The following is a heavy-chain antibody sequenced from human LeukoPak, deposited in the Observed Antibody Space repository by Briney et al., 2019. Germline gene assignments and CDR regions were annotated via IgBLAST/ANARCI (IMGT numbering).Heavy chain of an antibody. CDR1: GFTFSTSV. CDR3: ARLVTGYPSWFDP. CDR2: ISGPGDNT. V-gene: IGHV3-23*01. Sequence: GGSLRLSCAASGFTFSTSVMSWVRQAPGKGLEWVSAISGPGDNTYYTDSVKGRFTISRDNSKNTLYLQMNSLRAEDTAVYYCARLVTGYPSWFDPWGQGTLVTVSS. J-gene: IGHJ5*02. D-gene: IGHD3-9*01.